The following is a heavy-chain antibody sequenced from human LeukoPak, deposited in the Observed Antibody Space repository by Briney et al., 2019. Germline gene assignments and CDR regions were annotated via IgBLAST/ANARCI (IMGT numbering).Heavy chain of an antibody. V-gene: IGHV3-30*03. J-gene: IGHJ4*02. CDR2: TSADESIK. Sequence: GRSLRLSCTVSGFPFTDYVIHWVRQAPGKGLEGVAVTSADESIKSYSDSVRGRFTISRDNFKNILYLQMDSLGLEDTAVYFCARDPFLGGPDFLDYWGRGTLVTVSS. D-gene: IGHD1-26*01. CDR1: GFPFTDYV. CDR3: ARDPFLGGPDFLDY.